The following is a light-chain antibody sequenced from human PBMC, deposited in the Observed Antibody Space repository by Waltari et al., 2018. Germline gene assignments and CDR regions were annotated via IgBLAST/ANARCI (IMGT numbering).Light chain of an antibody. CDR3: AAYTSTNTVI. CDR2: VVT. V-gene: IGLV2-14*01. CDR1: NSDIGNYNY. J-gene: IGLJ2*01. Sequence: QPALTQPASVSGSPGQSIPIPCTGTNSDIGNYNYFPWSQPYPGKAPKLLLFVVTRWPSGVSHRFSGSKSGNTASLTISGLQAEDEADYFCAAYTSTNTVIFGGGTKVTVL.